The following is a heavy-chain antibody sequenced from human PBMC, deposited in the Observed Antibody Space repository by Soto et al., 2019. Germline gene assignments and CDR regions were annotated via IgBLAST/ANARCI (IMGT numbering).Heavy chain of an antibody. CDR3: ARQPTTGDTDLWFDP. CDR2: IFYSGST. CDR1: GGSISTSRSY. D-gene: IGHD2-21*01. J-gene: IGHJ5*02. Sequence: QLQLLESGPGLVKASETLSLTCSVSGGSISTSRSYWAWIRQPPGKGLEWLANIFYSGSTFYNPSPSSRVSVSADTSKNEFSLKLRSVTAAATAGYYCARQPTTGDTDLWFDPWGQGTLVTVSS. V-gene: IGHV4-39*01.